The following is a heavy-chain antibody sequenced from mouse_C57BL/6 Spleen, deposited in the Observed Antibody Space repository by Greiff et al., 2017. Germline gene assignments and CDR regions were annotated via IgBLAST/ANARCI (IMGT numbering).Heavy chain of an antibody. CDR2: IDPSDSYT. Sequence: QVQLQQPGAELVKPGASVKLSCKASGYTFTSYWMQWVKQRPGQGLEWIGEIDPSDSYTNYNQKFKGKATLTVDTSSSTAYMQLSSLTSEDSAVYYCARGYDYAGYWGQGTTLTVSS. V-gene: IGHV1-50*01. CDR1: GYTFTSYW. D-gene: IGHD2-4*01. CDR3: ARGYDYAGY. J-gene: IGHJ2*01.